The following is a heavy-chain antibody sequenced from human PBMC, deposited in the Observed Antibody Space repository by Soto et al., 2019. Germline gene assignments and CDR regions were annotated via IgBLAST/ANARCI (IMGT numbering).Heavy chain of an antibody. CDR3: AKQGGYSYGHIDY. J-gene: IGHJ4*02. Sequence: PGGSLRLSCAPSGFTFSNYAMSWVRQAPGKGLEWVSGISGGADSTYYADSVKGRFTISRDNSKNTLSLQMNSLRAEDTAVYYCAKQGGYSYGHIDYWGQGTPVSVSS. CDR1: GFTFSNYA. V-gene: IGHV3-23*01. D-gene: IGHD5-18*01. CDR2: ISGGADST.